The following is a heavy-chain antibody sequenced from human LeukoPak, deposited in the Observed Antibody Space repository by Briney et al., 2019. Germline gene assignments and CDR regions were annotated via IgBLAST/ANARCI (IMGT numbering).Heavy chain of an antibody. V-gene: IGHV3-30-3*01. J-gene: IGHJ4*02. CDR3: ARADLSQQLVYYFDY. Sequence: PGGSLRLSCAASGFTFSSYAMHWVRQAPGKGLEWVAVISYDGSNKYYADSVKGQFTISRDNSKNTLYLQMNSLRAEDTAVYYCARADLSQQLVYYFDYWGQGTLVTVSS. D-gene: IGHD6-13*01. CDR2: ISYDGSNK. CDR1: GFTFSSYA.